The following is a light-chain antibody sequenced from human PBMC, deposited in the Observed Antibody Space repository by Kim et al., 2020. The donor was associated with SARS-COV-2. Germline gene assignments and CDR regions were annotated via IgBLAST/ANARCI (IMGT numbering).Light chain of an antibody. CDR1: SSDVGGYDH. CDR3: SSYTNSDTWV. CDR2: DVT. J-gene: IGLJ3*02. Sequence: GQSITISCTGTSSDVGGYDHVSWYQQHPGKVPKLILYDVTKRPSGVSNRFSGSKSGNTASLTISGLQAEDEADYYCSSYTNSDTWVFGGGIQLTVL. V-gene: IGLV2-14*03.